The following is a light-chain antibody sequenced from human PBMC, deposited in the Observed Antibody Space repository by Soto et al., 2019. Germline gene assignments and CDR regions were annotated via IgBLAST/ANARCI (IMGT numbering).Light chain of an antibody. CDR1: QSVGYH. J-gene: IGKJ4*01. CDR3: QQRSNWPPVT. Sequence: EIVLTQSPATPSLSPGERATLSCRASQSVGYHLAWYQQKPGQAPRLLIYDASNRATGIPARFSGSGSGTDFTLAISSLEPEDFAVYYCQQRSNWPPVTFGGGTKVDIK. V-gene: IGKV3-11*01. CDR2: DAS.